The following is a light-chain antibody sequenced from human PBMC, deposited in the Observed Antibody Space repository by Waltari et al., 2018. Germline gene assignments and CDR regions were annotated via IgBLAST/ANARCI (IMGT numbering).Light chain of an antibody. J-gene: IGLJ2*01. Sequence: QSALTQPPSVSGSPGQSVTISCTGTSSDVGGYNRVSWYQQSPGTAPKLILYDVNIRPSGGPVRFSGAQSGYTASLTISGLQAEDEGHYYCSSYTNTGDTLVFGGGTELTVL. CDR2: DVN. V-gene: IGLV2-18*02. CDR3: SSYTNTGDTLV. CDR1: SSDVGGYNR.